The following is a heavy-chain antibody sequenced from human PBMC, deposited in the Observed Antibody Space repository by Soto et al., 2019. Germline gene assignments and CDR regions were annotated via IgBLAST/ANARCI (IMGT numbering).Heavy chain of an antibody. J-gene: IGHJ4*02. CDR2: ITSDTKTI. Sequence: EVQLVESGGDLVQREGSLRLSCVASGFTFSVYSMNWVRQAPGKGLEWFSYITSDTKTIKYADSVKGRFTISRDNAKNSVYLQMNSLRDEDTAVYYCARSVEGYVDYWGQGTVVTFSS. CDR1: GFTFSVYS. D-gene: IGHD6-19*01. V-gene: IGHV3-48*02. CDR3: ARSVEGYVDY.